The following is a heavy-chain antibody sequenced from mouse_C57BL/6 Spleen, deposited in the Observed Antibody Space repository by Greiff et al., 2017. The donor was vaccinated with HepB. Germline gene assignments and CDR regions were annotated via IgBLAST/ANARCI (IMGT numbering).Heavy chain of an antibody. Sequence: EVQLQQSGPELVKPGASVKISCKASGYTFTDYYMNWVKQSHGKSLEWIGDINPNNGGTSYNQKFKGKATLTVDKSSSTAYMELRSLPSEDSAVYYCARSSGWLLGNYFDYWGQGTTLTVSS. CDR1: GYTFTDYY. CDR2: INPNNGGT. J-gene: IGHJ2*01. CDR3: ARSSGWLLGNYFDY. V-gene: IGHV1-26*01. D-gene: IGHD2-3*01.